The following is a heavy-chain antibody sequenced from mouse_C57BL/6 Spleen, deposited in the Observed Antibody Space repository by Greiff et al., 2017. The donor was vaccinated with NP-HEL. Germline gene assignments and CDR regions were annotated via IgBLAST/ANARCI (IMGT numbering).Heavy chain of an antibody. CDR1: GYTFTSYW. V-gene: IGHV1-69*01. Sequence: QVQLQQPGAELVMPGASVKLSCKASGYTFTSYWMHWVKQRPGQGLEWIGEIDPSDSYTNYNQKFKGKSTLTVDKSSSTAYMQLSSLTSEDSAVYYCARHHGTNGWFDVWGTGTTVTVSS. J-gene: IGHJ1*03. CDR3: ARHHGTNGWFDV. D-gene: IGHD4-1*01. CDR2: IDPSDSYT.